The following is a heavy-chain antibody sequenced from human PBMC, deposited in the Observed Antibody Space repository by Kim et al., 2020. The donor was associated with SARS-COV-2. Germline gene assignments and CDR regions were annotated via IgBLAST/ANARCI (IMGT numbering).Heavy chain of an antibody. V-gene: IGHV1-3*01. D-gene: IGHD5-18*01. Sequence: ASVKVSCKASGYTFTSYAMHWVRQAPGQRLEWMGWINAGNGNTKYSQKFQGRVTITRDTSASTAYMELSSLRSEDTAVYYCASLPHRGYSYAGWGQGTLVTVSS. CDR1: GYTFTSYA. CDR2: INAGNGNT. J-gene: IGHJ4*02. CDR3: ASLPHRGYSYAG.